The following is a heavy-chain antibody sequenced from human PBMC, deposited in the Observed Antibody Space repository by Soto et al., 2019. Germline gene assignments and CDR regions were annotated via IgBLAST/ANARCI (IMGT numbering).Heavy chain of an antibody. CDR3: TRLKTGTQNLEDYYYYGMDV. Sequence: GGSLRLSCTASGFTLGDYAMSWVRQAPGKGLEWVGFIRSKAYGGTTEYAASVKGRFTISRDDSKSIAYLQMNSLKTEDTAVYYCTRLKTGTQNLEDYYYYGMDVWGQGTTVTVSS. J-gene: IGHJ6*02. D-gene: IGHD1-7*01. V-gene: IGHV3-49*04. CDR1: GFTLGDYA. CDR2: IRSKAYGGTT.